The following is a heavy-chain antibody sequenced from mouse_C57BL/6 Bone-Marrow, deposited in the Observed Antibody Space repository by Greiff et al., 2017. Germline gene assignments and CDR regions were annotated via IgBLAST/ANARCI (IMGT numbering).Heavy chain of an antibody. J-gene: IGHJ1*03. Sequence: QVQLQQPGAELVKPGASVKLSCKASGYTFTSYWMHWVKQRPGQGLEWIGMIHPNSGSTNYNEKFKSKATLTVDKSSSTAYMQLSSLTSEDSAVYYCARWGNGSSPLYFDVWGTGTTVTVSS. CDR2: IHPNSGST. CDR3: ARWGNGSSPLYFDV. CDR1: GYTFTSYW. D-gene: IGHD1-1*01. V-gene: IGHV1-64*01.